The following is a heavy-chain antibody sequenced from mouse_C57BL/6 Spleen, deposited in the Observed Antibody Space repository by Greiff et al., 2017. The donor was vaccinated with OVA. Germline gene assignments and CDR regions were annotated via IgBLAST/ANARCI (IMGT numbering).Heavy chain of an antibody. V-gene: IGHV1-64*01. Sequence: QVQLQQPGAELVKPGASVKLFCKASGYTFTSYWMHWVKQRPGQGLEWIGMIHPNSGSTNYNEKFTSKATLTVDKSSSTAYMQLSSLTSEDAAVYYCGYDYDGFDYWGQGTTLTVSS. CDR1: GYTFTSYW. CDR3: GYDYDGFDY. D-gene: IGHD2-4*01. J-gene: IGHJ2*01. CDR2: IHPNSGST.